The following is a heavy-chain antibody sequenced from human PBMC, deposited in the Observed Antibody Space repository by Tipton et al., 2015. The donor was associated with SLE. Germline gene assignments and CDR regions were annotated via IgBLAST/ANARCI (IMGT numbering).Heavy chain of an antibody. D-gene: IGHD2-2*02. Sequence: LRLSCTVSGGSISSYYWSWIRQPPGKGLEYIGYIYYSGSTNYNPSLKSRVTISVDTSKNQFSLKLSPVTAADTAVYYCAREARYCSSISCYNYMDVWGKGTTVTVSS. V-gene: IGHV4-59*01. CDR2: IYYSGST. CDR3: AREARYCSSISCYNYMDV. J-gene: IGHJ6*03. CDR1: GGSISSYY.